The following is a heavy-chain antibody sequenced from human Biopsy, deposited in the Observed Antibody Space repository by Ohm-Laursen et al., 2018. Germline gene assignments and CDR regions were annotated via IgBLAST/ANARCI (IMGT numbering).Heavy chain of an antibody. CDR2: IYNTETT. Sequence: TLSLTCTVSGGSISSSSTYYWAWLRQPPGKGLEWIGSIYNTETTFYNPSLKSRVTISIDTSTSQFSLKVSSVTAADTALYFCARHPTGFWFDPWGHGTLVTVSS. J-gene: IGHJ5*02. CDR1: GGSISSSSTYY. CDR3: ARHPTGFWFDP. V-gene: IGHV4-39*01.